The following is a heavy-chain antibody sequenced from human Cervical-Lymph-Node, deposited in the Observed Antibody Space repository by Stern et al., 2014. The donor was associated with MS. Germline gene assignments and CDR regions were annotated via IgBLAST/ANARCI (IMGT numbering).Heavy chain of an antibody. Sequence: QVQLLESGPGLVKPSQTLSLTCTVSGGSISSRTYSWSWILQPAGTGLEGIVNIYYGGSTNYNPSLKSRVTISKDTSKTHFSLQRSCVTAADTALYYCARDRGVGWFDPWGQGTLVTVSS. CDR1: GGSISSRTYS. D-gene: IGHD1-26*01. J-gene: IGHJ5*02. CDR3: ARDRGVGWFDP. CDR2: IYYGGST. V-gene: IGHV4-61*02.